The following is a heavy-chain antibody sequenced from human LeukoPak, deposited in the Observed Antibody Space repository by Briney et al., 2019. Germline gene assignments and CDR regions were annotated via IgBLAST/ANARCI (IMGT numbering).Heavy chain of an antibody. D-gene: IGHD2-21*01. V-gene: IGHV3-48*04. CDR2: ISRSSRVI. CDR3: ARDLGDCGGDCPLDY. J-gene: IGHJ4*02. CDR1: GFPFSNYS. Sequence: PGGSLRLSCAASGFPFSNYSMNWVRQAPGKGLEWLSYISRSSRVIHFADSVKGRFTISRDNAKNSLYLQMNSLRAEDTAVYYCARDLGDCGGDCPLDYWGQGTLVTVSS.